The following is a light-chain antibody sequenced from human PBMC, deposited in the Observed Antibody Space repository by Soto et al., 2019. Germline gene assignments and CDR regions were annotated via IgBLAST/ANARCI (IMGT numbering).Light chain of an antibody. CDR2: RAS. Sequence: EVLMPQSPDTLYVSPGERVTLSCRASQSVSDNLAWYQQKPGQGPRLLVYRASTRTLGIPARFSGSESGTEFTLTISSLEPEEFAVYDCQQYGSSPVTFGQGTKVDIK. CDR1: QSVSDN. CDR3: QQYGSSPVT. J-gene: IGKJ1*01. V-gene: IGKV3-15*01.